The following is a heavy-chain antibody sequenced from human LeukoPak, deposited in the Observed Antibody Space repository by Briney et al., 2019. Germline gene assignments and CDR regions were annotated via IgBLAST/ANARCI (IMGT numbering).Heavy chain of an antibody. Sequence: PGGSLRLSCAASGFTFSSCSMNWVRQAPGKGLEWVSYISSSSSTIYYADSVKGRFTISRDNAKNLLFLQMNSLGVEDTALYYCARGDSDHYITLDYWGQGTLVTVSS. CDR1: GFTFSSCS. V-gene: IGHV3-48*01. CDR2: ISSSSSTI. CDR3: ARGDSDHYITLDY. D-gene: IGHD4-17*01. J-gene: IGHJ4*02.